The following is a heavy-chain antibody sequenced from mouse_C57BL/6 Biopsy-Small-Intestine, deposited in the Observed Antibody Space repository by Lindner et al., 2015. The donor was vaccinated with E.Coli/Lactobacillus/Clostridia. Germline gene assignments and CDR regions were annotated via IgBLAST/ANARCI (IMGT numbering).Heavy chain of an antibody. V-gene: IGHV1-80*01. D-gene: IGHD1-1*01. CDR2: IYPGDGDT. CDR1: GYAFSNYW. J-gene: IGHJ1*03. Sequence: VQLQESGAELVEPGASVKISCKASGYAFSNYWMNWVKQRPGKGLEWIGQIYPGDGDTNYNGKFKGKATLTADKSSSTAYMQLSSLTSEDSAVYFCARSGYGSSLWYFDVWGTGTSVTVSS. CDR3: ARSGYGSSLWYFDV.